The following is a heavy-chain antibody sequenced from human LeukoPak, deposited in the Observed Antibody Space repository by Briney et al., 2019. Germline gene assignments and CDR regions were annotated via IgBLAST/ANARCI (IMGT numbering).Heavy chain of an antibody. D-gene: IGHD1-26*01. Sequence: ASVKVSCKASGGTFSSYAISWVRQAPGQGLEWMGWINAGDGNTRYSQNFQDRLTITRDTSANIAYMEMSSLRSEDTAVYYCALGAYDYWGQGTLVTVSS. J-gene: IGHJ4*02. CDR1: GGTFSSYA. CDR2: INAGDGNT. V-gene: IGHV1-3*01. CDR3: ALGAYDY.